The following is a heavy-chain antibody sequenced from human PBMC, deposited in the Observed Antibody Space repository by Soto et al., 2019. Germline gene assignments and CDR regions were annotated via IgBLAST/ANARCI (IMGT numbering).Heavy chain of an antibody. J-gene: IGHJ4*02. V-gene: IGHV4-34*01. D-gene: IGHD3-10*01. CDR2: INHSGST. CDR1: GGSFSCYY. Sequence: PSETLSLTCAVYGGSFSCYYWSWIRPPPGKVLEWMGEINHSGSTNYNTSLKSRVTISIDTSKNQFSLKLSSVTAADTAVYYCASQYYSGSGSYYRYYFDYWGQGTLVTVSS. CDR3: ASQYYSGSGSYYRYYFDY.